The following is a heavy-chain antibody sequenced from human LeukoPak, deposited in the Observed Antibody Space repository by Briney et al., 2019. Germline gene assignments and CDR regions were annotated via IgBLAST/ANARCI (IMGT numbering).Heavy chain of an antibody. CDR2: IYSGGST. CDR3: AREVRGYCSSTSCESY. Sequence: GGSLRLSCAASGFTVSSNYMSWVRQAPGEGLEWVSVIYSGGSTYYADSVKGRFTISRDNSKNTLYLQMNSLRAEDTAVYYCAREVRGYCSSTSCESYWGQGTLVTVSS. V-gene: IGHV3-66*02. J-gene: IGHJ4*02. CDR1: GFTVSSNY. D-gene: IGHD2-2*01.